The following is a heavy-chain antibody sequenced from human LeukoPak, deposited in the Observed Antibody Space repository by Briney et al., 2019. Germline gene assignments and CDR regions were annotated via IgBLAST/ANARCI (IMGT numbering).Heavy chain of an antibody. CDR3: ISDHTGHDDY. Sequence: PGGSLRLSCAASGFTFSSYNMNWVRQAPGKGLEWVSSISSSSSYIYYADSVKGRFTISRDNAKNTLSLQMNSLRAEDTAVYYCISDHTGHDDYWGQGTLVTVSS. V-gene: IGHV3-21*06. J-gene: IGHJ4*02. D-gene: IGHD1-1*01. CDR2: ISSSSSYI. CDR1: GFTFSSYN.